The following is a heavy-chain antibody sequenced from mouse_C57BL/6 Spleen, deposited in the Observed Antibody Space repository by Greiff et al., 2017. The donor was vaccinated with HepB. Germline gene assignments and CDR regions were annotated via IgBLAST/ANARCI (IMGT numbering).Heavy chain of an antibody. CDR2: IYPGDGDT. Sequence: QVQLQQSGPELVKPGASVKISCKASGYAFSSSWMNWVKQRPGKGLEWIGRIYPGDGDTNYNGKFKGKATLTEDKASITAYMQLSSLTSEDSAVYFCARGVYDYDAWFAYWGQGTLVTVSA. D-gene: IGHD2-4*01. J-gene: IGHJ3*01. CDR1: GYAFSSSW. V-gene: IGHV1-82*01. CDR3: ARGVYDYDAWFAY.